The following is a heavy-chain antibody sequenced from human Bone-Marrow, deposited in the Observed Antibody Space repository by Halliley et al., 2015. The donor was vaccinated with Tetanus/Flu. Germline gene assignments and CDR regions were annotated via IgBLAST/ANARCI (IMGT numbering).Heavy chain of an antibody. D-gene: IGHD3-22*01. CDR2: YYSGLT. CDR3: ASRRRGYDNSAYSSDSFDI. Sequence: YYSGLTNCSPSLKSRVSISVNTSKKQFSLKLNSVTAADTAVYYCASRRRGYDNSAYSSDSFDIWGPGTLVTVSS. J-gene: IGHJ3*02. V-gene: IGHV4-59*01.